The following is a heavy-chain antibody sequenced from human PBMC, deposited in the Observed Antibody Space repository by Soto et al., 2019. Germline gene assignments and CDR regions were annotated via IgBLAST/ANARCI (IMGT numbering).Heavy chain of an antibody. V-gene: IGHV4-34*01. J-gene: IGHJ5*02. CDR3: ARGRSGYYYGNWFDP. CDR1: GGSFSGYY. D-gene: IGHD3-22*01. Sequence: KASETLSLTCAVYGGSFSGYYWSWIRQPPGKGLEWIGEINHSGSTNYNPSLKSRVTISVDTSKNQFSLKLSSVTAADTAVYYCARGRSGYYYGNWFDPWGQGTLVTVSS. CDR2: INHSGST.